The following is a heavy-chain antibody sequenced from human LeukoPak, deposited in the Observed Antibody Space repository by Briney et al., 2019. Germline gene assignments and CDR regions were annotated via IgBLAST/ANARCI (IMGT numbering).Heavy chain of an antibody. CDR1: GFTFSSYA. J-gene: IGHJ4*02. D-gene: IGHD6-19*01. CDR2: ISYDGSNK. CDR3: AKDHRPVAGMTPFDY. Sequence: GGSLRLSCAASGFTFSSYAMHWVRQAPGKGLEWVAVISYDGSNKYYADSVKGRFTISRDNSKNTLYPQMNSLRAEDTAVYYCAKDHRPVAGMTPFDYWGQGTLVTVSS. V-gene: IGHV3-30*04.